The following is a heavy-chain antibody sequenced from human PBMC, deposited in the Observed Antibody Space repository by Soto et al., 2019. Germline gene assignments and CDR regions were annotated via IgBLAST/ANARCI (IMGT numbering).Heavy chain of an antibody. CDR2: IYHSGST. CDR3: AREGDIAAAGGGYFDL. D-gene: IGHD6-13*01. V-gene: IGHV4-4*02. Sequence: QVQLQESGPGLVKPSGTLSLTCAVSGGSISSSNWWSWVRQPPGKGLEWIGEIYHSGSTNYNPSLKSRVTISADKSKNQFSVKLSSVTAADTAVYYCAREGDIAAAGGGYFDLWGRGTLVTVSS. J-gene: IGHJ2*01. CDR1: GGSISSSNW.